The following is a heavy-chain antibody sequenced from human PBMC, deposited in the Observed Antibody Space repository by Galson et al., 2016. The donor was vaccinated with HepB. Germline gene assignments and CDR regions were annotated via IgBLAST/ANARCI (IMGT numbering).Heavy chain of an antibody. CDR3: ARDQLEGSFGELLQSGFDY. CDR1: GFTFSSYG. D-gene: IGHD3-10*01. CDR2: IWYDGSNK. V-gene: IGHV3-33*01. J-gene: IGHJ4*02. Sequence: SLRLSCAASGFTFSSYGMHWVRQAPGKGLEWVAVIWYDGSNKYYADSVKGRFTISRDNSKNTLYLQMNRLRAEDQAVYYCARDQLEGSFGELLQSGFDYWGQGTLVTVSS.